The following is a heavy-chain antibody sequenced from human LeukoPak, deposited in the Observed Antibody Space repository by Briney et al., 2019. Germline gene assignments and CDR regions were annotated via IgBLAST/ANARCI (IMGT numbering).Heavy chain of an antibody. CDR2: STGTT. Sequence: PSETLSLTCTVSGGSISGSHWGWLRQPPGKGLEWIISTGTTEYNASLKSRVAMSVDTSKNQLSLKLTSVTAADTAVYYCVARPLTAPRAWFDPGGQGLLVTVSA. CDR1: GGSISGSH. CDR3: VARPLTAPRAWFDP. J-gene: IGHJ5*02. D-gene: IGHD5-18*01. V-gene: IGHV4-4*09.